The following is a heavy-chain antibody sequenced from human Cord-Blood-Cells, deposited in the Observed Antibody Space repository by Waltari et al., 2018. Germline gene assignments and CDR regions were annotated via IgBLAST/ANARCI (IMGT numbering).Heavy chain of an antibody. CDR3: VAIAAAGAEYFQH. J-gene: IGHJ1*01. Sequence: QVQLVQSGAEVKKPGASVKVSCKASGYTFTGYYMHWVRPAPGQGLEWMGWINPNSGGTNYAQKFQGWVTMTRDTSISTAYMELSRLRSDDTAVYYCVAIAAAGAEYFQHWGQGTLVTVSS. V-gene: IGHV1-2*04. CDR2: INPNSGGT. CDR1: GYTFTGYY. D-gene: IGHD6-13*01.